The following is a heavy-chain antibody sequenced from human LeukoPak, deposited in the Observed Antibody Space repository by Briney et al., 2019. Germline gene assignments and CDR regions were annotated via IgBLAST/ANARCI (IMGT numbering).Heavy chain of an antibody. Sequence: GGSLRLSCAASGFTFSSYSMTWVRQAPGKGLEWVSSISSSSSYIYYADSVKGRFTISRDNAKNSLYLQMNSLRAEDTAVYYCAKEWLAARAFDIWGQGTMVTVSS. CDR3: AKEWLAARAFDI. CDR2: ISSSSSYI. CDR1: GFTFSSYS. J-gene: IGHJ3*02. V-gene: IGHV3-21*01. D-gene: IGHD6-19*01.